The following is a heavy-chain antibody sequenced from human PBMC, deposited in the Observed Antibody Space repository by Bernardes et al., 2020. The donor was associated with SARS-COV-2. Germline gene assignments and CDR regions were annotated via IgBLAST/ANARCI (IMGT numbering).Heavy chain of an antibody. CDR3: AKDLLYGIASAGYFDY. CDR1: GFTFDDYA. Sequence: GSTLKVSCASFGFTFDDYAMHWVRQGPGKGLEWVAGISWNSDNIGYADSVKGRFTISRDKAKNSLDLQMNSLRAEDTALYYCAKDLLYGIASAGYFDYWGQGTLVTVSS. CDR2: ISWNSDNI. J-gene: IGHJ4*02. D-gene: IGHD6-13*01. V-gene: IGHV3-9*01.